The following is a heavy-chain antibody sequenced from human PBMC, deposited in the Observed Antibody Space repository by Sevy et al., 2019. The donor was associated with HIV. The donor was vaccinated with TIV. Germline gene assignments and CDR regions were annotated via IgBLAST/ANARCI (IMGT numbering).Heavy chain of an antibody. D-gene: IGHD4-17*01. J-gene: IGHJ6*02. V-gene: IGHV3-7*01. CDR3: AREGSYGDYMLSYYYGMDV. CDR1: GFKFNDFA. Sequence: GGCLRLSCAASGFKFNDFAMHWVRQAPGKGLEWVASIYQDGSEKYYMDSVKGRFTVSRDNAKNSLFLQMNSLRVEDTAVYYCAREGSYGDYMLSYYYGMDVWGQGTTVTVSS. CDR2: IYQDGSEK.